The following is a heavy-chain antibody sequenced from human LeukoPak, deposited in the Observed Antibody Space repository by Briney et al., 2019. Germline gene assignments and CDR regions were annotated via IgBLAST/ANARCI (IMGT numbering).Heavy chain of an antibody. CDR2: INHSGST. Sequence: SGTLSLTCTLSRGSIMTTHWWSWVRQPPGKGLEWIGEINHSGSTNYNPSLKSRVTISVDTSKNQFSLKLSSVTAADTAVYYCARHRVAAAGDAFDIWGQGTMVTVSS. D-gene: IGHD6-13*01. CDR3: ARHRVAAAGDAFDI. V-gene: IGHV4-4*02. CDR1: RGSIMTTHW. J-gene: IGHJ3*02.